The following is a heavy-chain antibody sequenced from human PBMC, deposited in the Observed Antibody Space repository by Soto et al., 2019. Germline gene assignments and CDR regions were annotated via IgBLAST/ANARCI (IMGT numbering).Heavy chain of an antibody. CDR3: ARHGGEGELSSPRFAP. J-gene: IGHJ5*02. CDR2: IDPIDSYT. Sequence: GGGLKISCEGSGDSFTSYWVSSGREMPGDGLEWMGRIDPIDSYTNYSPSFQGHVTISANKSISPAYLKWSSLKASHTAMYDCARHGGEGELSSPRFAPWGKGTMVTVP. V-gene: IGHV5-10-1*01. D-gene: IGHD3-16*02. CDR1: GDSFTSYW.